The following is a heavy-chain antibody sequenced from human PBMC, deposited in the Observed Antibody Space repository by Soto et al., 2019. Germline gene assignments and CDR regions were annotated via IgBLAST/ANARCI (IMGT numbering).Heavy chain of an antibody. V-gene: IGHV4-59*01. CDR3: ARDLYSGYGTFDY. Sequence: PSETLSLTCTVSGGSISSYYWSWIRQPPGKGLEWIGYIYYSGSTNYNPSLKSRVTISVDTSKNQFSLKLSSVTAADTAVYYCARDLYSGYGTFDYCGQGTLVTVYS. J-gene: IGHJ4*02. D-gene: IGHD5-12*01. CDR2: IYYSGST. CDR1: GGSISSYY.